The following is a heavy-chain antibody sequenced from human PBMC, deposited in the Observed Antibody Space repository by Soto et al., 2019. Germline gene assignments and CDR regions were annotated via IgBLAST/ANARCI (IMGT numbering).Heavy chain of an antibody. CDR1: GYSFTSLD. J-gene: IGHJ4*02. V-gene: IGHV1-8*01. CDR3: ARDAAIYYHDTSGYGLDY. Sequence: QVQLVQSGAEVREPGASVKVSCKASGYSFTSLDINWVRQTTGQGLEWMGWMQPSSGRTGYAQKFQGRVTMTRDTSINTAYMELSRLTSDDTAVYFCARDAAIYYHDTSGYGLDYWGQGSLVTVSS. D-gene: IGHD3-22*01. CDR2: MQPSSGRT.